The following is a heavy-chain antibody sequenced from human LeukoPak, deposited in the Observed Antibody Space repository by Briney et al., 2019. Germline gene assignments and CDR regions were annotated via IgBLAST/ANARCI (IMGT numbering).Heavy chain of an antibody. CDR2: ISNHGSKK. CDR3: AKDLRGTLSSRGPFEY. J-gene: IGHJ4*02. D-gene: IGHD1-1*01. V-gene: IGHV3-30*04. CDR1: GFSFSSYV. Sequence: PGRSLRLSCAASGFSFSSYVMSWVRQAPGKGLDWVTLISNHGSKKCCADSVKGRFTISRDNSKSTLFLQMNRLRPEDTAVYYCAKDLRGTLSSRGPFEYWGQGTLVTVSS.